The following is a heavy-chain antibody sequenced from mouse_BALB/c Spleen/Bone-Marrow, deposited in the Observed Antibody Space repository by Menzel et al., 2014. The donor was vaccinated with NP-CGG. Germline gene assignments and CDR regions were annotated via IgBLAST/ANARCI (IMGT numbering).Heavy chain of an antibody. J-gene: IGHJ3*01. D-gene: IGHD1-1*01. CDR3: ARPLYGSSFAWFAF. CDR2: IIGGTGGT. CDR1: GFTFSNSY. Sequence: VQLQQSEGEVVKPGTSVKLSCKTSGFTFSNSYISWLKLKPGQSLEWIAWIIGGTGGTTYNQKFTGKAQLTVDTSSNTAHIQLSSLTTEDSAIYYCARPLYGSSFAWFAFWGQGTLVTVSA. V-gene: IGHV1-54*02.